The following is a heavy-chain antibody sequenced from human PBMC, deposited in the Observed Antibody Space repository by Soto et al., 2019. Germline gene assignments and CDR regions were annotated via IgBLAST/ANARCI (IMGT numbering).Heavy chain of an antibody. CDR2: IYYSGST. Sequence: SETLSLTCTVSGGSISSYYWSWIRQPPGKGLEWIGYIYYSGSTNYNPSLKSRVTISVDTSKNQFSLKLSSVTAADTAVYYCARGDAYQLQPPMDAFDIWGQGTMVTVSS. D-gene: IGHD2-2*01. CDR1: GGSISSYY. CDR3: ARGDAYQLQPPMDAFDI. V-gene: IGHV4-59*01. J-gene: IGHJ3*02.